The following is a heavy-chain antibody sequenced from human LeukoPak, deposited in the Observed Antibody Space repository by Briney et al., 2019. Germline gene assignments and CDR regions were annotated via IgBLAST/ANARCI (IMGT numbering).Heavy chain of an antibody. J-gene: IGHJ6*02. CDR2: IGGSGDNR. CDR1: GFTFSSYA. V-gene: IGHV3-23*01. Sequence: PGGSLRLSCAASGFTFSSYALSWVRQAPGKGLEWVSAIGGSGDNRYYADSAKGRFTISRDNSKNTLYLQMNSLRAEDTAVYYCAKDRASAWYGMDVWDQGTTVTVSS. CDR3: AKDRASAWYGMDV.